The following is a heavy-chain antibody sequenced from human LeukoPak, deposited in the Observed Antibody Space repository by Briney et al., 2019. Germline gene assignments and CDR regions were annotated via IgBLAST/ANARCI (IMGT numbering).Heavy chain of an antibody. Sequence: SETLSLTCTVSGGSISSYYGSWIRQPAGKGLEWIGRIYTSGSTNYNPSPKSRVTMSVDTSKNQFSLKLSSVTAADTAVYYCARDVGSEDSSGYYMAFDIWGQGTMVTVSS. D-gene: IGHD3-22*01. CDR3: ARDVGSEDSSGYYMAFDI. J-gene: IGHJ3*02. CDR2: IYTSGST. V-gene: IGHV4-4*07. CDR1: GGSISSYY.